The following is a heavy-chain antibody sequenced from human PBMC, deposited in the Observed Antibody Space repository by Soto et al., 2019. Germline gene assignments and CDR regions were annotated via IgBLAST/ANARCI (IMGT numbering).Heavy chain of an antibody. Sequence: VRLVESGGGLVQPGGSLRLSCAASGFTFSSYWMHWVRQAPGKGLVWVSRINTDGSSTTYADSVKGRFSISRDNAKNTLNLQMNSLRAEDTAVYYCARAPSGEFDSWGQGTLVTVSS. V-gene: IGHV3-74*01. J-gene: IGHJ4*02. CDR1: GFTFSSYW. CDR3: ARAPSGEFDS. CDR2: INTDGSST. D-gene: IGHD3-3*01.